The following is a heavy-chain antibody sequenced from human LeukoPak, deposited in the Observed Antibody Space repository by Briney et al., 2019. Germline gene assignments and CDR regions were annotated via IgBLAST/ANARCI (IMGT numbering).Heavy chain of an antibody. CDR1: GFTFTSSA. D-gene: IGHD6-19*01. V-gene: IGHV1-58*02. CDR3: AAGDSGWYSDY. J-gene: IGHJ4*02. CDR2: IVVGSGNT. Sequence: ASVKVSCKASGFTFTSSAMQWVRQARGQRLEWIGWIVVGSGNTNYAQKFQNRVTITRGMSTNTAYMELSSLRSEDTAVYYCAAGDSGWYSDYWGQGTLVTVSS.